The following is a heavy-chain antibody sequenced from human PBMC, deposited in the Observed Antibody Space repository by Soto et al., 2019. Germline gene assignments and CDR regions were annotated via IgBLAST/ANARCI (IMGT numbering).Heavy chain of an antibody. V-gene: IGHV1-46*01. CDR2: INPSGGST. Sequence: ASVKVSCKASGYTFTSYYMHWVRQAPGQGLEWMGIINPSGGSTSYAQKFQGRVTMTRDTSTSTVYMELSSLRSEDTAVYYCARDFLMATITDYYYGMDAWGQGTTVTVS. D-gene: IGHD5-12*01. J-gene: IGHJ6*02. CDR1: GYTFTSYY. CDR3: ARDFLMATITDYYYGMDA.